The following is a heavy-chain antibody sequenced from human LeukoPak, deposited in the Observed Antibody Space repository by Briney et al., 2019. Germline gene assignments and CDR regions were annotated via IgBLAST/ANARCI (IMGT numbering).Heavy chain of an antibody. D-gene: IGHD2-15*01. CDR3: ARVFSGYFDY. V-gene: IGHV4-34*01. CDR2: INHSGST. CDR1: GGSFSGYY. Sequence: SETLSLTCAVYGGSFSGYYWSWIRQPPGKGLEWIGEINHSGSTNYNPSLKSRVTISVDTSKNQLSLNLSSVTAADTAVYYCARVFSGYFDYWGQGTLVTVSS. J-gene: IGHJ4*02.